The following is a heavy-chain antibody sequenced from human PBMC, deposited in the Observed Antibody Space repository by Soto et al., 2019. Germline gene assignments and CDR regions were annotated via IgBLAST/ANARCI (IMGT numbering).Heavy chain of an antibody. CDR2: ISYDGSNK. CDR3: AKDLRWNYRGNFDY. CDR1: GFPFSSYG. Sequence: GSQRLSCAACGFPFSSYGIHWVRQDTGKGLEWVAVISYDGSNKYYADSVKGRFTISRDNSKNTLYLQMNSLRAEDTAVYYCAKDLRWNYRGNFDYWGQGTLVTVSS. V-gene: IGHV3-30*18. D-gene: IGHD1-7*01. J-gene: IGHJ4*02.